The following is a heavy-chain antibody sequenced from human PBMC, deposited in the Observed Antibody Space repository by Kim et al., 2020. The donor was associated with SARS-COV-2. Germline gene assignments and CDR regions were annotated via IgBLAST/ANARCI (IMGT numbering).Heavy chain of an antibody. V-gene: IGHV1-3*01. CDR3: AREGGYSSGWYMGTNWFDP. CDR2: INAGNGNT. J-gene: IGHJ5*02. CDR1: GYTFTSYA. Sequence: ASVKVSCKASGYTFTSYAMHWVRQAPGQRLEWMGWINAGNGNTKYSQKFQGRVTITRDTSASTAYMELSSLRSEDTAVYYCAREGGYSSGWYMGTNWFDPWGQGTLVTVSS. D-gene: IGHD6-19*01.